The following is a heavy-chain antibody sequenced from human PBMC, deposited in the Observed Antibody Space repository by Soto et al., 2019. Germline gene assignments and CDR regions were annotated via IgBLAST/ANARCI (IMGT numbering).Heavy chain of an antibody. J-gene: IGHJ6*02. CDR3: AKVCRGYSGYDYEALDYYYGMDV. CDR1: GFTFSTYS. CDR2: ISGGGSST. D-gene: IGHD5-12*01. V-gene: IGHV3-23*01. Sequence: GGSLRLSCAASGFTFSTYSMNWVRQAPGKGLEWVSYISGGGSSTYYTDSVKGRFTISRDNSKNTLYLQMNSLRAEDTAVYYCAKVCRGYSGYDYEALDYYYGMDVWGQGTTVTVSS.